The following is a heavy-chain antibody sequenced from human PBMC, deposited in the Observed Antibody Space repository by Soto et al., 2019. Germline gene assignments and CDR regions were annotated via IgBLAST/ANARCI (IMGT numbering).Heavy chain of an antibody. Sequence: PGESLKISCKGSGYSFTSYWIGWVRQMPGKGLECMGIIYPGDSDTRYSPSFQGQVTISADKSISTAYLQWSSLKASDTAMYYCARLKPCSSTSVRCYYYGMDVRGQRTTVTVSS. CDR1: GYSFTSYW. J-gene: IGHJ6*02. CDR2: IYPGDSDT. D-gene: IGHD2-2*01. CDR3: ARLKPCSSTSVRCYYYGMDV. V-gene: IGHV5-51*01.